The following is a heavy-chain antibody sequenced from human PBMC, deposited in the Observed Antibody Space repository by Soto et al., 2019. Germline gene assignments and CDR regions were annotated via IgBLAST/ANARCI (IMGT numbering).Heavy chain of an antibody. D-gene: IGHD6-13*01. CDR1: GGTFSSYT. CDR3: ARGIDSSSWYNDYYGMDV. J-gene: IGHJ6*02. CDR2: IIHILGIA. V-gene: IGHV1-69*02. Sequence: QVQLVQSGAEVKKPGSSVKVSCKASGGTFSSYTISWVRQAPGQGLEWMGRIIHILGIANYAQKLQGRVTFTANKSTSTAYMELSRLRSEDTAVYYGARGIDSSSWYNDYYGMDVWGQGTTVTVSS.